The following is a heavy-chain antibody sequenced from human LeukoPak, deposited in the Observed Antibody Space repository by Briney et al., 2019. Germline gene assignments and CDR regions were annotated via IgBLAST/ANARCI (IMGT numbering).Heavy chain of an antibody. J-gene: IGHJ2*01. CDR3: ARDRRANWYFDL. CDR2: IFYSGST. Sequence: SETLSLTCTVYGVSISSNYWTWLRQPQGKGLEWIGYIFYSGSTNYHPSLKSRLTISLDTSKNQFSLKLSSVTAADTAVYYCARDRRANWYFDLWGRGTLVTVSS. CDR1: GVSISSNY. V-gene: IGHV4-59*01.